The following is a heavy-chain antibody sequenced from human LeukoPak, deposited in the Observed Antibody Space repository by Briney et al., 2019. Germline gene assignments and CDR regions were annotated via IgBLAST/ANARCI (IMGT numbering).Heavy chain of an antibody. CDR1: GGSISSGGYS. Sequence: SQTLSLTCAVSGGSISSGGYSWSWIRQPPGKGLEWIGYIYYSGSTYYNPSLKSRVTISVDTSKNQFSLKLSSVTAADTAVYYCARAGYSNSPLDYYYYMDVWGKGTTVTVSS. V-gene: IGHV4-30-4*07. CDR2: IYYSGST. CDR3: ARAGYSNSPLDYYYYMDV. D-gene: IGHD4-11*01. J-gene: IGHJ6*03.